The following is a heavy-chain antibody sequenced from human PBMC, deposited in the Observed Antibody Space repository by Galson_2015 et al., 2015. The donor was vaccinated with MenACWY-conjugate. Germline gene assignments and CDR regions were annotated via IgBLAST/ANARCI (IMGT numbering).Heavy chain of an antibody. CDR1: GFTFSDYY. Sequence: SLRLSCAASGFTFSDYYMSRIRQAPGKGLEWVSYISSSSSYTNYADSVKGRFTISRDKAKNSLYLQMNSLRAEDTAVYYCARDGGIAAAGTDYWGQGTLVTVSS. D-gene: IGHD6-13*01. CDR2: ISSSSSYT. V-gene: IGHV3-11*06. J-gene: IGHJ4*02. CDR3: ARDGGIAAAGTDY.